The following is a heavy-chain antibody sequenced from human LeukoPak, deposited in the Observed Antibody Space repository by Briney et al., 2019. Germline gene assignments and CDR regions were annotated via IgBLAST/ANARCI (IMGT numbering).Heavy chain of an antibody. CDR3: AKDQTSGIAGPFDS. CDR2: LNWNSGRT. D-gene: IGHD6-13*01. V-gene: IGHV3-9*01. Sequence: GRSLRLSCAASGFTFSRYGMHWVRQAPGKGLEWVSGLNWNSGRTVYADSVKGRFTISRDNAKNALYLQMNSLRTEDTAFYYCAKDQTSGIAGPFDSWGQGTLVTVSS. CDR1: GFTFSRYG. J-gene: IGHJ5*01.